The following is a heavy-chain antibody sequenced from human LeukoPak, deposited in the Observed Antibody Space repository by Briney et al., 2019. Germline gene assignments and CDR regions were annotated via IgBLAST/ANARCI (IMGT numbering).Heavy chain of an antibody. J-gene: IGHJ4*02. D-gene: IGHD3-16*02. CDR3: VRERLGAIVEN. Sequence: EGSLRLSCAASGFSFANDRMSWVRQPPGKGLEWVSTVYGNGNTAYTDSVKGRFTISRDNSKNTLLLQMNSLRAEDTAVYFCVRERLGAIVENWGQGVLVIVSS. CDR1: GFSFANDR. V-gene: IGHV3-53*01. CDR2: VYGNGNT.